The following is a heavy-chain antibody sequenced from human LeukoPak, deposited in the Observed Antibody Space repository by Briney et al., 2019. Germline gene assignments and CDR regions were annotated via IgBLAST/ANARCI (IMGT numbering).Heavy chain of an antibody. Sequence: SETLSLTCTVSGGSISSYYWSWIRQPPGNWLEWIGYIYYSGSTNYNPSLKSRVTISVDTSKNQFSLKLSSVTAADTAVYYCARVGRLGYNWNARAFDYWGQGTLVTVSS. J-gene: IGHJ4*02. CDR1: GGSISSYY. V-gene: IGHV4-59*01. CDR2: IYYSGST. D-gene: IGHD1-20*01. CDR3: ARVGRLGYNWNARAFDY.